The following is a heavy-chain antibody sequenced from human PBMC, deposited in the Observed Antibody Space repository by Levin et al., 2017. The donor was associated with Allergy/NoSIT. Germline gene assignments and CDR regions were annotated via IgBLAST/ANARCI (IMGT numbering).Heavy chain of an antibody. D-gene: IGHD3-16*01. J-gene: IGHJ6*02. CDR1: GGSFSSTPYH. CDR2: LYFGGTT. CDR3: ARRFLNDIGGMDV. Sequence: SCLASGGSFSSTPYHWAWIRQSPGKGLEWIGSLYFGGTTYYNPSLRSRVTISVDTSKNQFSLKLSPATAADTAIYFCARRFLNDIGGMDVWGQGTTVTVSS. V-gene: IGHV4-39*01.